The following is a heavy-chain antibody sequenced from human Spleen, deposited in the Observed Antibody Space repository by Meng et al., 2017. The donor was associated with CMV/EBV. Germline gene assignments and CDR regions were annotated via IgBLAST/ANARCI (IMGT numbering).Heavy chain of an antibody. Sequence: GGSLRLSCAASGFTFDDYTMHWVRQAPGKGLEWVSLISWDGGSTYYADSVKGRFTISRDNSKNTLFLQMNSLRTEDTALYYCAKALSGRYYDAEIDYWGQGTLVTVSS. CDR2: ISWDGGST. CDR1: GFTFDDYT. J-gene: IGHJ4*02. CDR3: AKALSGRYYDAEIDY. V-gene: IGHV3-43*01. D-gene: IGHD1-26*01.